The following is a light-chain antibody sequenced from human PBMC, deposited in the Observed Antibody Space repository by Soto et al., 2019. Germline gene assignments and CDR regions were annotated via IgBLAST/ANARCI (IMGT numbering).Light chain of an antibody. CDR2: EVS. CDR1: SSDVGGYNY. Sequence: QSVLTQPPSASGSPGQSVTISCTGTSSDVGGYNYVSWYQQHPGKAPKLMIYEVSKRPSGVPDRFSGSKSGNTASLTVSGXQAXDEADYYCXXXAXXVVFGGGT. V-gene: IGLV2-8*01. J-gene: IGLJ2*01. CDR3: XXXAXXVV.